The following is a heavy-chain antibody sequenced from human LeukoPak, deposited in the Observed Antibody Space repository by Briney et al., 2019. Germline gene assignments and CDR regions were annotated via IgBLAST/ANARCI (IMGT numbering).Heavy chain of an antibody. J-gene: IGHJ4*02. D-gene: IGHD1-14*01. CDR3: GSHRGPRRGFDS. CDR1: GGSINRNDFY. CDR2: IYYTGNT. V-gene: IGHV4-39*07. Sequence: SETLSLTCTVSGGSINRNDFYGGWIRQSPGKGLEWIGSIYYTGNTYNNPSLRSRVILSIDTSKDQFSLKLSSVTAADTAVYYCGSHRGPRRGFDSWGQGTLVTVSS.